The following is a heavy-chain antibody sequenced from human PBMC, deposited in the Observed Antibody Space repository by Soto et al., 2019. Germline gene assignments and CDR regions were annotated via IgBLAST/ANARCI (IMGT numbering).Heavy chain of an antibody. D-gene: IGHD3-10*01. CDR3: PRGLNYYASGRPSYRMDV. Sequence: QTLSLPCGISGDSVSSSSAAWDWIRQSPSRGVEWLGRTYFRSKWYNDFAVSVESRLILHPDPSKNQFSLQLTSVTPEDTAIYYCPRGLNYYASGRPSYRMDVWGQGTPVTVSS. CDR1: GDSVSSSSAA. J-gene: IGHJ6*02. V-gene: IGHV6-1*01. CDR2: TYFRSKWYN.